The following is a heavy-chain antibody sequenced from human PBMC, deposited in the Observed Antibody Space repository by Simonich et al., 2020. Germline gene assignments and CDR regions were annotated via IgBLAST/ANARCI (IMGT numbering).Heavy chain of an antibody. V-gene: IGHV3-21*01. CDR3: ARWIAVAGTGAYGMDV. D-gene: IGHD6-19*01. J-gene: IGHJ6*02. CDR1: GFTFSSYS. CDR2: ISSSSSYI. Sequence: EVQLVASGGGLVKPGGSLRLSCAASGFTFSSYSMNWVRQVPGKGLDWVSAISSSSSYIYYADSVKGRFTISRDNAKNPLYLQMNSLRAEDTAVYDCARWIAVAGTGAYGMDVWGQGTTVTVSS.